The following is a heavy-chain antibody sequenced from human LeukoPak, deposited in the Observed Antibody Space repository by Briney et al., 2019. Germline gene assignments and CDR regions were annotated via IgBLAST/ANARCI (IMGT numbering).Heavy chain of an antibody. V-gene: IGHV1-69*13. J-gene: IGHJ5*02. CDR2: IIPIFGTA. D-gene: IGHD3-10*01. CDR3: AADPYGSGGNWFDP. CDR1: GYTFTSYG. Sequence: SVKVSCKASGYTFTSYGISWVRQAPGQGLEWMGGIIPIFGTANYAQKFQGRVTITADESTSTAYMELSSLRSEDTAVYYCAADPYGSGGNWFDPWGQGTLVTVSS.